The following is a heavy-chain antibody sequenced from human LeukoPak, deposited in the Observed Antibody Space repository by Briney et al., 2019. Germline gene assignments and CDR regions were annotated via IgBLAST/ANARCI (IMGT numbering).Heavy chain of an antibody. V-gene: IGHV1-69*01. CDR1: GGTFISYA. Sequence: SVKVSCKASGGTFISYAISWVRQAPGQGLEWMGGIIPIFGTANYAQKFQGRVTITADESTSTAYVELSSLRSEDTAVYYCAREGSVAVAGSYFDYWGQGTLVTVSS. D-gene: IGHD6-19*01. CDR3: AREGSVAVAGSYFDY. CDR2: IIPIFGTA. J-gene: IGHJ4*02.